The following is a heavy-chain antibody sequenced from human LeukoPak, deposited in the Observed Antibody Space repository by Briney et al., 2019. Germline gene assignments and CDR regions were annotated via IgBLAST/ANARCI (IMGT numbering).Heavy chain of an antibody. Sequence: GASVKVSCKASGGTFSSYTISWVRQAPGQGLEWMGRIIPILDIANYAQKFQGRVTITADKSTSTAYMELSSLRSEDTAVYYCASHGVVVTNDAFDIWGQGTMVTVSS. J-gene: IGHJ3*02. CDR2: IIPILDIA. V-gene: IGHV1-69*02. D-gene: IGHD3-22*01. CDR3: ASHGVVVTNDAFDI. CDR1: GGTFSSYT.